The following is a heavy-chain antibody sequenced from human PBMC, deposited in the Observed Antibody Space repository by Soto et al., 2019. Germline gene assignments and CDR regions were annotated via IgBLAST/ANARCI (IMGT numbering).Heavy chain of an antibody. CDR2: IVVGSGNT. D-gene: IGHD6-13*01. CDR1: GFTFTSSA. J-gene: IGHJ4*02. CDR3: AAFGSIAAAGTLDY. V-gene: IGHV1-58*01. Sequence: ASVKVSCKVSGFTFTSSAVQWVRQARGQRLEWIGWIVVGSGNTNYAQKFQERVTITRDMSTSTAYMELSSLRSEDTAVYYCAAFGSIAAAGTLDYWGQGTLVTVSS.